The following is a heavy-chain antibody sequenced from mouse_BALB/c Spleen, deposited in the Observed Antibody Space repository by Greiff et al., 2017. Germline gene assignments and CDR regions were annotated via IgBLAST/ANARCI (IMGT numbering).Heavy chain of an antibody. CDR1: GFNIKDTY. V-gene: IGHV14-3*02. D-gene: IGHD3-2*01. J-gene: IGHJ3*01. CDR2: IDPANGNT. Sequence: VQLKESGAELVKPGASVKLSCTASGFNIKDTYMHWVKQRPEQGLEWIGRIDPANGNTKYDPKFQGKATITADTSSNTAYLQLSSLTSEDTAVYYCAPDSSGYVAYWGQGTLVTVSA. CDR3: APDSSGYVAY.